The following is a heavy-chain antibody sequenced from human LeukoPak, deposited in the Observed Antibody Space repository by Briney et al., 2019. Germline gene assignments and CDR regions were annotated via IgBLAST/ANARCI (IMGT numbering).Heavy chain of an antibody. CDR1: GGTFSSYA. V-gene: IGHV1-69*05. CDR2: IIPIFGTA. D-gene: IGHD6-13*01. Sequence: SVKVSCKASGGTFSSYAITRVRQAPGQGLEWMGRIIPIFGTANYAQKFQGRVTITTDESTSTAYMELSTLRSDDTAVYYCARERPPGDSSNWFLEGYFDIWGQGTLVTVSS. J-gene: IGHJ4*02. CDR3: ARERPPGDSSNWFLEGYFDI.